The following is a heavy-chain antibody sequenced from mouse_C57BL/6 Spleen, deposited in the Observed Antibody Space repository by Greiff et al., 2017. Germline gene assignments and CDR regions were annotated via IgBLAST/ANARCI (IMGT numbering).Heavy chain of an antibody. CDR1: GYTFTRYW. CDR2: IYPGSGST. J-gene: IGHJ2*01. D-gene: IGHD1-1*01. V-gene: IGHV1-55*01. CDR3: ARGTVVATNY. Sequence: QVHVKQSGAELVKPGASVKMSCKASGYTFTRYWITWVKQRPGQGLEWFGDIYPGSGSTNYNEKFKSKATLTVDTSSSTAYMQLSSLTSEDSAVYYCARGTVVATNYGGQGTTLTVSS.